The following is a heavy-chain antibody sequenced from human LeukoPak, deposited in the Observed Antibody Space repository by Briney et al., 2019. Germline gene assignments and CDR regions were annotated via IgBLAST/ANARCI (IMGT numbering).Heavy chain of an antibody. Sequence: GGSLRLSCAASGFTFSSYAMSWVRQAPGKGLEWGSAISGSGGSTYYADSVKGRFTISRDNSKNTLYLQMNSLRAEDTAVYYCAKDFPGSVVVVAASDYWGQGTLVTVSS. D-gene: IGHD2-15*01. V-gene: IGHV3-23*01. CDR2: ISGSGGST. CDR1: GFTFSSYA. CDR3: AKDFPGSVVVVAASDY. J-gene: IGHJ4*02.